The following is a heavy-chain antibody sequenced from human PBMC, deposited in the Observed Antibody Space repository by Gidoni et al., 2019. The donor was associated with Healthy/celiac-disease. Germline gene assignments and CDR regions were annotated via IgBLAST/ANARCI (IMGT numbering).Heavy chain of an antibody. J-gene: IGHJ6*02. CDR1: GFTFGDYA. CDR2: IRSKAYGGTT. V-gene: IGHV3-49*04. CDR3: TRDVITMVRGVIPPFYYYYGMDV. Sequence: EVQLVESGGGLVQPGRSLRLSCTDSGFTFGDYAMSWVRQAPGKGLEWVGFIRSKAYGGTTEYAASVKGRFTISRDDSKSIAYLQMNSLKTEDTAVYYCTRDVITMVRGVIPPFYYYYGMDVWGQGTTVTVSS. D-gene: IGHD3-10*01.